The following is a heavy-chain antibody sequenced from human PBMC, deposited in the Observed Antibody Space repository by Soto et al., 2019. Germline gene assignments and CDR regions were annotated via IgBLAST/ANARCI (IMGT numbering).Heavy chain of an antibody. CDR3: ARSYVDTAMVTDYYYYGMDV. Sequence: ASVKVSCKASGYTFTSYAMHWVRQAPGQRLEWMGWINAGNGNTKYSQKFQGRVTITRDTSASTAYMELSSLRSEDTAVYYCARSYVDTAMVTDYYYYGMDVWGQGTTVTAP. CDR2: INAGNGNT. CDR1: GYTFTSYA. V-gene: IGHV1-3*01. J-gene: IGHJ6*02. D-gene: IGHD5-18*01.